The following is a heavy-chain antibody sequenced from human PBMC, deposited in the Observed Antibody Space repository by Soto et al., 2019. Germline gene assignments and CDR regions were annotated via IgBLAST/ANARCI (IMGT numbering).Heavy chain of an antibody. J-gene: IGHJ4*02. V-gene: IGHV3-30-3*01. CDR2: ISYGGSNK. D-gene: IGHD6-6*01. Sequence: GGSLRLSCAASGFTFSSYAMHWVRQAPGKGLEWVAVISYGGSNKYYADSVKGRFTISRDNSKNTLYLQMNSLRAEDTAVYYCARDLRAFIAARPGFSDYWGQGTLVTVSS. CDR1: GFTFSSYA. CDR3: ARDLRAFIAARPGFSDY.